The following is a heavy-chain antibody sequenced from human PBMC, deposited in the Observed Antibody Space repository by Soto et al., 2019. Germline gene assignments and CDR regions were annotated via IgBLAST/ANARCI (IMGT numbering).Heavy chain of an antibody. D-gene: IGHD3-3*01. CDR2: ISAYNGNT. V-gene: IGHV1-18*01. CDR3: ARDRGYYDFWSGYYYYIPYEVWFDP. J-gene: IGHJ5*02. CDR1: GYTFTSYG. Sequence: GASVKVSCKASGYTFTSYGISWVRQAPGQGLEWMGWISAYNGNTNYAQKLQGRVTMTTDTSTSTAYMELRSLRSDDTAVYYCARDRGYYDFWSGYYYYIPYEVWFDPWGQGTLVTVSS.